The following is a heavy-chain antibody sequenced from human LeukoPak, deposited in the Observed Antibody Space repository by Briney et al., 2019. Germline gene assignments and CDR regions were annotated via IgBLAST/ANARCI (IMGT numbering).Heavy chain of an antibody. CDR2: ISRNGGST. J-gene: IGHJ4*02. V-gene: IGHV3-64*02. Sequence: PGGSLRLSCAASGFTFSSYAMHWARQAPGKGLEYVSGISRNGGSTYYADSVKGRFTISRDNSKNTLYLQMGGLRAEDMAVYYCARQAAGVVYWGQGTLVTVSS. CDR3: ARQAAGVVY. D-gene: IGHD6-13*01. CDR1: GFTFSSYA.